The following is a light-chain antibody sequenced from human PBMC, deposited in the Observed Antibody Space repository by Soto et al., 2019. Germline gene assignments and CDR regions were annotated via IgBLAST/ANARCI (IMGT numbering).Light chain of an antibody. J-gene: IGLJ2*01. Sequence: QSVLTQPASVSGSPGQSITISCTGTSSDVGSYNLVSWYQQHPGKAPKLIISDVSKRPSGVPDRFSGSKSGNTASLTISGLQAEDEADYYCCSYAGSHPVIFGGGTKLTVL. CDR3: CSYAGSHPVI. CDR1: SSDVGSYNL. V-gene: IGLV2-23*02. CDR2: DVS.